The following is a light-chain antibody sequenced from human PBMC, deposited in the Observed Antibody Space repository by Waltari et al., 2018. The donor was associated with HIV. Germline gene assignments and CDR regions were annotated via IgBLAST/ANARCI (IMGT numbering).Light chain of an antibody. CDR3: STWDDSLNGRV. CDR2: SDN. Sequence: QSVLTQPPSASGTPGQWVTISRSGRSSNIGSRSVNWYQQLPGTAPKLLIYSDNQRPSGVPDRLSGSKSGTSASLAISGLQSEDEADYYCSTWDDSLNGRVFGGGTKLTVL. CDR1: SSNIGSRS. V-gene: IGLV1-44*01. J-gene: IGLJ3*02.